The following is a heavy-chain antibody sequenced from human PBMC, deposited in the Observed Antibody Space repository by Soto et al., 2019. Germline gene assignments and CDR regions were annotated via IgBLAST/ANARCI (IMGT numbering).Heavy chain of an antibody. CDR1: GFTFGDYA. CDR3: TRPIRYYDILTGYDY. CDR2: IRSKAYGGTT. D-gene: IGHD3-9*01. Sequence: GGSLRLSCTASGFTFGDYAMSWFRQAPGKGLEWVGFIRSKAYGGTTEYAASVKGRFTISRDDSKSIAYLQMNSLKTEDTAVYYCTRPIRYYDILTGYDYWGQGTLVTVSS. V-gene: IGHV3-49*03. J-gene: IGHJ4*02.